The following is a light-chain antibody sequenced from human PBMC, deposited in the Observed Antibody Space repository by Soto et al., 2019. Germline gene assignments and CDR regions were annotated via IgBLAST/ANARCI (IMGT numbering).Light chain of an antibody. J-gene: IGLJ1*01. CDR1: SSDFGDYKY. CDR3: SSYTTIFTYV. Sequence: QSALTQPASVSGSPGQSITISCTGTSSDFGDYKYVSWYQQHPGKAPKLVISEVSNRPSGISNRFSGSKSGNTASLTISGLQAEDEADYYCSSYTTIFTYVFGTGTKVTVL. V-gene: IGLV2-14*01. CDR2: EVS.